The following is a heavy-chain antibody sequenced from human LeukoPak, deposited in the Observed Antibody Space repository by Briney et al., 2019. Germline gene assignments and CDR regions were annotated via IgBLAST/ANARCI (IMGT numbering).Heavy chain of an antibody. V-gene: IGHV4-4*07. CDR3: ARGHSDIVVVPAARPSLGLDY. CDR1: GGSISSYY. Sequence: SETLSLTCTVSGGSISSYYWSWIRQPAGKGLEWIGRIYTSGSTNYNPSLKSRVTISVDTSKNQFSLKLSSVTAADTAVYYCARGHSDIVVVPAARPSLGLDYWGQGTLVTVSS. D-gene: IGHD2-2*01. J-gene: IGHJ4*02. CDR2: IYTSGST.